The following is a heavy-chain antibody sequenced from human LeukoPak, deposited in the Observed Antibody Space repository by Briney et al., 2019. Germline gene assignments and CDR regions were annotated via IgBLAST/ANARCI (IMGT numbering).Heavy chain of an antibody. Sequence: GGSLRLSCAASGFTFSNYAMRWVRQAPGKGLEWVSGISGSGDSTYYADSVKGRFTISRDNSKNTLYLQMNSLRAEDTAVYYCARRSGIAVAGAFDYWGQGTLVTVCS. CDR3: ARRSGIAVAGAFDY. V-gene: IGHV3-23*01. CDR2: ISGSGDST. D-gene: IGHD6-19*01. CDR1: GFTFSNYA. J-gene: IGHJ4*02.